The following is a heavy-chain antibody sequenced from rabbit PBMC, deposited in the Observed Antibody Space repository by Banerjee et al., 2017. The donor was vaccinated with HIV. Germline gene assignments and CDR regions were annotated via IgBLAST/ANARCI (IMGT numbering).Heavy chain of an antibody. CDR2: IYTGHGGT. D-gene: IGHD1-1*01. V-gene: IGHV1S40*01. CDR3: ARDSGSGWYLDRLDL. CDR1: GFSYSGGYD. J-gene: IGHJ3*01. Sequence: QSLEESGGDLVKPGASLTLTCKASGFSYSGGYDMCWGRPAPGKGLEWIACIYTGHGGTYYASWARGRFTISKTSSTTVTLQMTSLTAADTATYFCARDSGSGWYLDRLDLWGPGTLVTVS.